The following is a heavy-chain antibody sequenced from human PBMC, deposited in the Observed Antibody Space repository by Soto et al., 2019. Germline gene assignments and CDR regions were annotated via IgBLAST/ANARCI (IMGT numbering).Heavy chain of an antibody. Sequence: SETLSLTCTVSGGSISSSSYYWGWIRQPPGKGLEWIGSIYYSGSTYYNPSLKSRVTISVDTSKNQFSLKLSSVTAADTAVYYCAIHVFYGSWSSVSELYFDYWGQGTLVTVSS. V-gene: IGHV4-39*01. D-gene: IGHD3-10*01. J-gene: IGHJ4*02. CDR1: GGSISSSSYY. CDR3: AIHVFYGSWSSVSELYFDY. CDR2: IYYSGST.